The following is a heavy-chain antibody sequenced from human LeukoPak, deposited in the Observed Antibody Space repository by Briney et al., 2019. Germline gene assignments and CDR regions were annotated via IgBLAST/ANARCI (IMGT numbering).Heavy chain of an antibody. J-gene: IGHJ4*02. D-gene: IGHD2-15*01. V-gene: IGHV1-69*13. Sequence: SVKVSCKASGYTFTSYGISWVRQAPGQGLEWMGGIIPIFGTANYAQKFQGRVTITADESTSTAYMELSSLRSEDTAVYYCAREGNGYCSGGSCYRGLGSFDYWGQGTLVTVSS. CDR1: GYTFTSYG. CDR2: IIPIFGTA. CDR3: AREGNGYCSGGSCYRGLGSFDY.